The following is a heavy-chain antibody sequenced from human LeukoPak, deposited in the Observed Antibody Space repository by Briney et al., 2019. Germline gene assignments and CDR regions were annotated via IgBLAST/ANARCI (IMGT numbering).Heavy chain of an antibody. CDR1: GYTFTSYG. D-gene: IGHD6-13*01. V-gene: IGHV1-18*01. CDR3: ARDQVARIAAAGTTDS. CDR2: ISAYNGNT. Sequence: ASVKVSCKASGYTFTSYGISWVRQAPGQGLEWMRWISAYNGNTNYAQKLQGRVTMTTDTSTSTAYMELRSLRSDDTAVYYCARDQVARIAAAGTTDSWGQGTLVTVSS. J-gene: IGHJ4*02.